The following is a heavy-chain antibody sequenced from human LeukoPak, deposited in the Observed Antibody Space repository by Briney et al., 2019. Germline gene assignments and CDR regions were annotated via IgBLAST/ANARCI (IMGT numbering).Heavy chain of an antibody. V-gene: IGHV1-69*05. D-gene: IGHD4-17*01. Sequence: SVKVSCKASGGTFSSYAISWVRQAPGQGLEWMGGIIPIFGTANYAQKFQGRVTITTDESTSTAYMELCSLRSEDTAVYYCARVGDGDYTDAFDIWGQGTMVTVSS. J-gene: IGHJ3*02. CDR2: IIPIFGTA. CDR1: GGTFSSYA. CDR3: ARVGDGDYTDAFDI.